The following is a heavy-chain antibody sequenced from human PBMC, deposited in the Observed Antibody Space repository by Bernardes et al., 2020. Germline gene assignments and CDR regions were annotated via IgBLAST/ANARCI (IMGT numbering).Heavy chain of an antibody. J-gene: IGHJ5*02. Sequence: SGPTLVKPTQTLTLTCSFSGFSLSTSGVGVGWIRQPPGKALEWLALIYWADEKRYSPSLNSRLTITEDTSKSQVVLTMTNVDHVDSATDYCVYRQGVGATRGVYKWYDPWVEGALVTVSS. D-gene: IGHD1-26*01. V-gene: IGHV2-5*02. CDR3: VYRQGVGATRGVYKWYDP. CDR2: IYWADEK. CDR1: GFSLSTSGVG.